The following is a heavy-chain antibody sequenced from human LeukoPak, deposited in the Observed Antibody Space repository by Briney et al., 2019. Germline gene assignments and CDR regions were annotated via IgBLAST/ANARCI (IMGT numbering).Heavy chain of an antibody. CDR2: IIPMLGSA. CDR1: GGSFSNYA. V-gene: IGHV1-69*05. Sequence: SVNVSRRASGGSFSNYAINWVRQAPGQGLEWMGGIIPMLGSANYAQKFQARVTITTDDLTSTASMELSTLTSEDTAVYYCARAYSNYQGAVNYDFYHWGQGTLVIVSS. J-gene: IGHJ4*02. CDR3: ARAYSNYQGAVNYDFYH. D-gene: IGHD4-11*01.